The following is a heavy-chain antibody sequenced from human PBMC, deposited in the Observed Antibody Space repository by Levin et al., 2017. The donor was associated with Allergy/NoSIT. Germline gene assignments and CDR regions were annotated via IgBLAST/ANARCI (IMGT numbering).Heavy chain of an antibody. D-gene: IGHD6-19*01. Sequence: GESLKISCAASGFTFSTSWMHWVRQAPGKGLVWVSRINSDGSTTSYADSVKGRFTISRDNAKKTLYLQMNSLRAEDTAVYYCVSAVAAYFDSWGQGTLVTVSS. CDR2: INSDGSTT. CDR3: VSAVAAYFDS. CDR1: GFTFSTSW. V-gene: IGHV3-74*01. J-gene: IGHJ4*02.